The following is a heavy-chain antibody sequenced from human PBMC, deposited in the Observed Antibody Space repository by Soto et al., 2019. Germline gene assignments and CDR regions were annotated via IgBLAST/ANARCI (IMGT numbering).Heavy chain of an antibody. D-gene: IGHD1-26*01. CDR1: GFSVSSNY. Sequence: WGSLRLSCAISGFSVSSNYLSWVRQAPGKGLEWVSVHYSGGSTYYADSVQGRFTISRDKSNNTLYLQMRRVRAEDTAVYFCARHRHPRGTVGATSPLDPWGQGTQVTVSS. V-gene: IGHV3-53*01. CDR2: HYSGGST. CDR3: ARHRHPRGTVGATSPLDP. J-gene: IGHJ5*02.